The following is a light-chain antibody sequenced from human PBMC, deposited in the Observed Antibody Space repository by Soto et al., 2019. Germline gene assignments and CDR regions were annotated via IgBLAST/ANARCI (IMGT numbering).Light chain of an antibody. Sequence: DIQMTQSPASLSASVGDRVTITCRASQSITKYLNWYQHKPGKAPQLLIYGASNLQSGVPSRFSGSGSGTDFTLTISSLQPEDFATYYCQQSYSSWTFGQGTRLEIK. CDR3: QQSYSSWT. V-gene: IGKV1-39*01. J-gene: IGKJ5*01. CDR1: QSITKY. CDR2: GAS.